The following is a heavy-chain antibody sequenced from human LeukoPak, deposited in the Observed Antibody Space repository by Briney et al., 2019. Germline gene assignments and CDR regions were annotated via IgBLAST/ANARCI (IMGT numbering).Heavy chain of an antibody. J-gene: IGHJ4*02. CDR2: IYSGGST. D-gene: IGHD1-20*01. V-gene: IGHV3-53*01. CDR3: ARVWGNWIFDY. CDR1: GFTVSSNY. Sequence: GGSLRLSCAASGFTVSSNYMSWVRQAPWKGLEWVSVIYSGGSTYYADSVKGRFTISRDNSKNTLYLQMDSLRAEDTAVYYCARVWGNWIFDYWGQGTLVTVSS.